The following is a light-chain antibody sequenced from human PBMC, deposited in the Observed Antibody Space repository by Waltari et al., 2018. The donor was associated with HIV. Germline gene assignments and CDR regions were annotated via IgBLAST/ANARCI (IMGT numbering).Light chain of an antibody. V-gene: IGLV1-40*01. Sequence: QSVLTHPPSVSGSPGQRVTISCTGSSSNIRAGHDVHWYQQLPGTAPKLLIYGNSNRPSGVPDRFSGSKSGTSASLAITGLQAEDEADYYCQSYDSSLSGWVFGGGTKLTVL. J-gene: IGLJ3*02. CDR3: QSYDSSLSGWV. CDR2: GNS. CDR1: SSNIRAGHD.